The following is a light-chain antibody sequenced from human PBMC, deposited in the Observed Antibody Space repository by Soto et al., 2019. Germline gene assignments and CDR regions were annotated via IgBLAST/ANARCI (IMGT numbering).Light chain of an antibody. J-gene: IGLJ2*01. V-gene: IGLV2-18*02. CDR3: SSYTSSSTLI. CDR1: SSDIGGYNR. CDR2: EVS. Sequence: QSALTQPPSVSGSPGQSVTISCTGTSSDIGGYNRVSWYQQPPGTAPKLMIYEVSNRPSGVPDRFSGSKSGNTASLTISGLQAEDEADYYGSSYTSSSTLIFGGGTKLTVL.